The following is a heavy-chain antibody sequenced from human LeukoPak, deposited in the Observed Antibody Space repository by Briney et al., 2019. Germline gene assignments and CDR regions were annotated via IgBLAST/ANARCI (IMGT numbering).Heavy chain of an antibody. J-gene: IGHJ4*02. CDR1: GFTFSSYS. Sequence: GGSLRLSCAASGFTFSSYSMNWVRQAPGKGLEWVSSISSSSSYIYYADSVKGRFTISRDNAKNSLYLQMNSLRAVDTAVYYCAGHRSSIAARPRDYWGQGTLVTVSS. V-gene: IGHV3-21*01. CDR2: ISSSSSYI. CDR3: AGHRSSIAARPRDY. D-gene: IGHD6-6*01.